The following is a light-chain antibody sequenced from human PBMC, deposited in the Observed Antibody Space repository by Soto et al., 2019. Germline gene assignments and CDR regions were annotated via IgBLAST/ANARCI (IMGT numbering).Light chain of an antibody. J-gene: IGKJ1*01. V-gene: IGKV3-20*01. Sequence: ESVLTQSPGTLSLSPGERATLSCRASQSVSSSFLAWYQLKPGQAPRLLIYGASSRATDIPDRFSGSGSGTAFTLTISGLAPEEFAVYYWRQYDSSPWTFVQGPEVEIK. CDR1: QSVSSSF. CDR2: GAS. CDR3: RQYDSSPWT.